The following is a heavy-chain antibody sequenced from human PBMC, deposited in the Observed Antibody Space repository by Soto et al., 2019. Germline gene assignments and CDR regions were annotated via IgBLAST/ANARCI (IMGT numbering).Heavy chain of an antibody. Sequence: SETLSLTCTVSGGSISSGGYYWSWIRQHPGKGLEWIGYIYYSGSTYYNPSLKNRVSISVDTSKNQFTLKMSSVTAADTAVYYCARDFRLAHYDSPAFDIWGQGTMVTVSS. V-gene: IGHV4-31*03. CDR2: IYYSGST. D-gene: IGHD3-3*01. CDR1: GGSISSGGYY. CDR3: ARDFRLAHYDSPAFDI. J-gene: IGHJ3*02.